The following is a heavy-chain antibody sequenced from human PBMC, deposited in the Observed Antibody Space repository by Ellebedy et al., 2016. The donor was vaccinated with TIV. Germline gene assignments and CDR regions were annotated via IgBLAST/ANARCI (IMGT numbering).Heavy chain of an antibody. CDR1: GFTFSSYA. CDR2: ISGSDGST. J-gene: IGHJ4*02. Sequence: PGGSLRLSCAASGFTFSSYAMSWVRQAPGKGLEWVSAISGSDGSTYYADSVKGRFPISRDNSKNSLYLQMNSLRAEDTAVYFCARDVSTDGWGAYFDCWGQGTLVTVSS. V-gene: IGHV3-23*01. CDR3: ARDVSTDGWGAYFDC. D-gene: IGHD5-24*01.